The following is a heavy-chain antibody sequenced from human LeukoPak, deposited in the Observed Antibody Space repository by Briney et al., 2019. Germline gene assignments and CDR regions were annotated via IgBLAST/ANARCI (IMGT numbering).Heavy chain of an antibody. CDR3: ARGDYYGSGSPLL. Sequence: PSETPSLTCTVSGGSISSGDYYWSWIRQPPGKGLEWIGYIYYSGSTYYNPSLKSRVTISVDTSKNQFSLKLSSVTAADTAVYYCARGDYYGSGSPLLWGQGTLVTVSS. D-gene: IGHD3-10*01. CDR1: GGSISSGDYY. V-gene: IGHV4-30-4*01. CDR2: IYYSGST. J-gene: IGHJ4*02.